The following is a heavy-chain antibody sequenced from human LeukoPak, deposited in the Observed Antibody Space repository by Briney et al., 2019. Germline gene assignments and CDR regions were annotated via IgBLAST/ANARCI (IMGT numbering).Heavy chain of an antibody. D-gene: IGHD3-22*01. CDR1: GFTFSDYW. CDR2: INTDGSFT. J-gene: IGHJ4*02. V-gene: IGHV3-74*01. CDR3: TRGGYYHTPDS. Sequence: WGSLTLTCATSGFTFSDYWRHWVRQAPGKGLVWVSRINTDGSFTNYADSVKGRFTISRDNAKNTLYLQVDSLRVEDTAVYYCTRGGYYHTPDSSGQGTLVTVSS.